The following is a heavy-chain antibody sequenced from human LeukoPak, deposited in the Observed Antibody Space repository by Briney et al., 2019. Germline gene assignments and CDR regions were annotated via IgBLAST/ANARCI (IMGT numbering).Heavy chain of an antibody. V-gene: IGHV3-33*01. CDR1: GFTFSSYG. CDR3: ARDRVDY. CDR2: IWYDGSDE. J-gene: IGHJ4*02. Sequence: GRSLRLSCAASGFTFSSYGMHWVRQALGKGLEWVSVIWYDGSDEYYADSVKGRFTISRDNSKNTLYLQMNSLRVEDTAVYYCARDRVDYWGQGTLVTVSS.